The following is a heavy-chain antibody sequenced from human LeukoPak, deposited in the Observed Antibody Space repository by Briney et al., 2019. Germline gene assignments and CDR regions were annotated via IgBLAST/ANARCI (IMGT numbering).Heavy chain of an antibody. CDR3: AKDLGLVGSGSYYFDY. V-gene: IGHV3-23*01. D-gene: IGHD3-10*01. CDR2: ISGSGSP. Sequence: PGGSLRLSCAASGFTFSSYAMSWVRQAPGKGLEWVSAISGSGSPYYADSVKGRFTISRDNSKNMLYLQMNSLSAEDTAVYYCAKDLGLVGSGSYYFDYWGQGTLVTVSS. J-gene: IGHJ4*02. CDR1: GFTFSSYA.